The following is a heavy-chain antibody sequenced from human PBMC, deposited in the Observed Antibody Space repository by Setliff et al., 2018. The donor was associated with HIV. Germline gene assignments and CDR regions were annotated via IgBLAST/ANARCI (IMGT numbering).Heavy chain of an antibody. CDR3: AKPAATNLVHLDY. CDR2: ISSSSSYT. Sequence: PGGSLRLSCAASGFTFSDYYMSWIRQAPGKGLEWVSYISSSSSYTNYADSVKGRFTISRDNAKNTLYLQMSSLRAEDTAIYYCAKPAATNLVHLDYWGQGTLVTVSS. D-gene: IGHD2-2*01. CDR1: GFTFSDYY. J-gene: IGHJ4*02. V-gene: IGHV3-11*03.